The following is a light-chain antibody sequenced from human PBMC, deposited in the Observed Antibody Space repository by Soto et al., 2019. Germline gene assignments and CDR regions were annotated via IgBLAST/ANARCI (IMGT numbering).Light chain of an antibody. J-gene: IGKJ2*01. Sequence: DFVMTQAPDSLAVSLGERATINCKSSQSVLYNSNNKNHLGWFQQKPGHPPKLLIYGASFRPSGVPDRFSGSGSGPDFTLTISILQAEDVAVYYCQQYYSIPFTFGQGTKLEI. V-gene: IGKV4-1*01. CDR2: GAS. CDR1: QSVLYNSNNKNH. CDR3: QQYYSIPFT.